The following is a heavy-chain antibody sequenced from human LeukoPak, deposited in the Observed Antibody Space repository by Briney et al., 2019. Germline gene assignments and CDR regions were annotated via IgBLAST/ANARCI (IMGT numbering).Heavy chain of an antibody. CDR1: GYTFTHQW. CDR2: IYPDDSDT. J-gene: IGHJ4*02. V-gene: IGHV5-51*01. Sequence: GESLKISCKASGYTFTHQWIGWVRQMPGKGLEWMGIIYPDDSDTRYSPSFQGQVTISADKSISTAYLQWSSLKASDSAMYYCARHGKYYSGSHYFDFWGQGTLITVSS. CDR3: ARHGKYYSGSHYFDF. D-gene: IGHD6-19*01.